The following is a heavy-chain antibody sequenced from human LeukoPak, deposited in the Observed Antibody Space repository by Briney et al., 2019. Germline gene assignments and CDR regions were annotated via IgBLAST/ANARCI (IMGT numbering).Heavy chain of an antibody. Sequence: KSSETLSLTCTVSGGSISSSSYYWGWIRQPPGKGLEWIGSISYSGSTYYNPSLKSRVTISVDTSKNQFSLKLSSVTAADTAVYYCARQLGYCSSTSCYADKVDYWGQGTLVTVSS. CDR1: GGSISSSSYY. J-gene: IGHJ4*02. CDR3: ARQLGYCSSTSCYADKVDY. V-gene: IGHV4-39*01. CDR2: ISYSGST. D-gene: IGHD2-2*01.